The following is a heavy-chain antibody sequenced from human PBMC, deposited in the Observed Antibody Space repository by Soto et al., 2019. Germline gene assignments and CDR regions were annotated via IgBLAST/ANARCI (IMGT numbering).Heavy chain of an antibody. D-gene: IGHD4-17*01. J-gene: IGHJ5*02. Sequence: QVQLQESGPGLVKPAETLSLTCTVSGGSLSSYYWTWIRQPPGKGLEWIGYIYYSGNTNYNPSLKSRVTISVDTSKNQFSLKLGSVTAADTAVYYCAKLPRADYGGIFDPWGQGTLVTVSS. CDR2: IYYSGNT. V-gene: IGHV4-59*01. CDR1: GGSLSSYY. CDR3: AKLPRADYGGIFDP.